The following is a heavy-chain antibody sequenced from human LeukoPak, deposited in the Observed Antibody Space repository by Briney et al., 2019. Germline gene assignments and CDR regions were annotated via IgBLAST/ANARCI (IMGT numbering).Heavy chain of an antibody. V-gene: IGHV1-46*01. CDR1: GYTFTSYF. J-gene: IGHJ4*02. D-gene: IGHD1-26*01. Sequence: ASVKVSCKASGYTFTSYFMHWVRQAPGQGLEWMGIINPSGGSTSYAQKFQGRVTMTRDTSTSTVYMELSSLRSEDTAVYYCATDPLYSGSYSTPPDWGQGTLVTVSS. CDR3: ATDPLYSGSYSTPPD. CDR2: INPSGGST.